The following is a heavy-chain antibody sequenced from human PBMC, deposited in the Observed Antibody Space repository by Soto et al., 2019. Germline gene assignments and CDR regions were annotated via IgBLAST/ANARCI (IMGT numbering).Heavy chain of an antibody. CDR2: ISYDGSNK. CDR3: AREEIAVAGLGDY. CDR1: GFTFSSYA. Sequence: GGSLRLSCAASGFTFSSYAMHWVRQAPGKGLEWVAVISYDGSNKYYADSVKGRFTISRDNSKNTLYLQMNSLRAEDTAVYYCAREEIAVAGLGDYWGQGTLVTVSS. J-gene: IGHJ4*02. D-gene: IGHD6-19*01. V-gene: IGHV3-30-3*01.